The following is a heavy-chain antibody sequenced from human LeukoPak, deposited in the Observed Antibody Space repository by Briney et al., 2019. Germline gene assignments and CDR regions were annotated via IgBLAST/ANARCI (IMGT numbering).Heavy chain of an antibody. CDR2: ISSDGSRV. J-gene: IGHJ4*02. Sequence: PGGSLTLSCAASGFTFSGYWMHWVRQAPGKGLVWVSRISSDGSRVTYADSVKGRFTVSRDNSKNTLYLQMNSLRAEDTAIYFCAKSSPPPLRYWGQGTLVTVSS. V-gene: IGHV3-74*01. CDR1: GFTFSGYW. D-gene: IGHD3-9*01. CDR3: AKSSPPPLRY.